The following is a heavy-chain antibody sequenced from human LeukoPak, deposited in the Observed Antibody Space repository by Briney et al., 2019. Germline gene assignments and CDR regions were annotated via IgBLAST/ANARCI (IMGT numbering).Heavy chain of an antibody. D-gene: IGHD3-22*01. V-gene: IGHV3-48*01. CDR3: AKDQTYYYDSSGYW. J-gene: IGHJ4*02. CDR2: ISSSSSTI. Sequence: QPGGSLRLSCAASGFTFSSYSMNWVRQAPGKGLEWVSYISSSSSTIYYADSVKGRFTISRDNAKNSLYLQMNSLRAEDTAVYYCAKDQTYYYDSSGYWWGQGTLVTVSS. CDR1: GFTFSSYS.